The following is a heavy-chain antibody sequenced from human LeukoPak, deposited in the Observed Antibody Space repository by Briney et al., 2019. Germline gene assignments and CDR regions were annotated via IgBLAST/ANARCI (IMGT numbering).Heavy chain of an antibody. CDR1: GYTFTSYY. V-gene: IGHV1-46*01. CDR3: ARDAMQNIAAAGYFDY. J-gene: IGHJ4*02. CDR2: INPSGGNT. Sequence: ASVKVSCKASGYTFTSYYMHWVRQAPGQGLEWMGIINPSGGNTSYAQKFQGRVTMTRDTSTSTVYMELSSLRSEDTAVYYCARDAMQNIAAAGYFDYWGQGTLVTVSS. D-gene: IGHD6-13*01.